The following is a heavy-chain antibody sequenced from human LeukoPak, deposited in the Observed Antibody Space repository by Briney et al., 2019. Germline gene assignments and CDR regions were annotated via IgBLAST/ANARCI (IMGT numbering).Heavy chain of an antibody. CDR3: ARQYIDILTGYHRGELYWYFDL. CDR1: GGSINNYNYY. J-gene: IGHJ2*01. Sequence: SETLSLTCTVSGGSINNYNYYWGWIRQPPGKGLEWIGSIYYSGSTYHNPSLKSRVTISVDTSKNQFSLRLSSVTAADTAVYYCARQYIDILTGYHRGELYWYFDLWGRGTLVTVSS. CDR2: IYYSGST. D-gene: IGHD3-9*01. V-gene: IGHV4-39*01.